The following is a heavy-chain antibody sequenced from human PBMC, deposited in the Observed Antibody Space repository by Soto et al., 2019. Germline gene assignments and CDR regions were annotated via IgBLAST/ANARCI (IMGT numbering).Heavy chain of an antibody. CDR2: MNPDSGKT. CDR3: ARAPDYVDFGRWFDP. CDR1: GYTFTHFD. Sequence: QVQLVQSGAEVRKPGASVKVSCKASGYTFTHFDINWVRQAPGHGLEWMGWMNPDSGKTAYAEKVRSRVTMNRNTSMSIAYMELTSLTSEDTAVYYCARAPDYVDFGRWFDPWGQGTQVIVSS. V-gene: IGHV1-8*01. J-gene: IGHJ5*02. D-gene: IGHD4-17*01.